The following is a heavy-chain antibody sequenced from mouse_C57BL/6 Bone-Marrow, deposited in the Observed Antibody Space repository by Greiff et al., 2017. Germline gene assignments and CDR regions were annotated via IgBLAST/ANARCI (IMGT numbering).Heavy chain of an antibody. V-gene: IGHV1-15*01. CDR2: IDPETGGT. CDR3: TRSNYDYAMDY. J-gene: IGHJ4*01. D-gene: IGHD2-5*01. CDR1: GYTFTDYE. Sequence: VQLQQSGAELVRPGASVTLSCKASGYTFTDYEMNWVKQTPVHGLEWIGAIDPETGGTAYNQKFKGKAILTADKSSSTAYMELRSLTSEVSAVYYCTRSNYDYAMDYWGQGTSVTVSS.